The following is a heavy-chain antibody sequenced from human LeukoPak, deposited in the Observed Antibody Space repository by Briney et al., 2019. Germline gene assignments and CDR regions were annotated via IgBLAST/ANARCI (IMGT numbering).Heavy chain of an antibody. CDR1: GFTFSSYW. J-gene: IGHJ4*02. Sequence: GGSLRLCCAASGFTFSSYWMHWVRQAPGKGLVWVSRINSDGSSTSYADSVKGRFTISRDNAKNTLYLQMNSLRAEDTAVYYCARGGTYSCASFDYWGQGTLVTVSS. D-gene: IGHD5-18*01. V-gene: IGHV3-74*01. CDR3: ARGGTYSCASFDY. CDR2: INSDGSST.